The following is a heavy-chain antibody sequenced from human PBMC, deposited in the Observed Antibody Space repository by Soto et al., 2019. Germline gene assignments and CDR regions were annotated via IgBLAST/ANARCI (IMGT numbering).Heavy chain of an antibody. CDR3: ARGVGSGSYYNQYNWFDP. Sequence: ASVKVSCKASGYTFSDYAIHWVRQAPGQRPEWMGWINAGNGNTKYAQKVQGRVTMTTDTSTSTAYMELRSLRSDDTAVYYCARGVGSGSYYNQYNWFDPWGQGTLVTVSS. V-gene: IGHV1-3*01. CDR1: GYTFSDYA. CDR2: INAGNGNT. D-gene: IGHD3-10*01. J-gene: IGHJ5*02.